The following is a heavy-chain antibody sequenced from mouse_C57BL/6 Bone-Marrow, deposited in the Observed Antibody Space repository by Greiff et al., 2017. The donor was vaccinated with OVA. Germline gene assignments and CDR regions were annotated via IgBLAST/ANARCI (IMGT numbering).Heavy chain of an antibody. V-gene: IGHV1-64*01. CDR3: ARDYGMYFDY. Sequence: QVQLQQSGAELVKPGASVKLSCKASGYTFTSYWMHWVKQRPGQGLEWIGMIHPNSGSTNYNEKFKSKATLTVDKSSSTAYMQLSSLTSEDSAVYYCARDYGMYFDYWGQGTTLTVSS. CDR1: GYTFTSYW. J-gene: IGHJ2*01. D-gene: IGHD1-1*01. CDR2: IHPNSGST.